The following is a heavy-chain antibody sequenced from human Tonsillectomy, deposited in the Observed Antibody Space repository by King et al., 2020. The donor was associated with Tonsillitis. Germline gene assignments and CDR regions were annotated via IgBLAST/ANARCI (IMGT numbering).Heavy chain of an antibody. Sequence: QLVQSGGGLVQPGGSLRLSCAASGFTFSSYAMNWVRQAPGKGLEWVSVIYSGGSSTYYADYVKGRFTISRDNSKNTLYLQMTSLRAEDTAVYYCAVKAVYSYDPSGYYTYWGQGTLVTVPS. CDR2: IYSGGSST. V-gene: IGHV3-23*03. J-gene: IGHJ4*02. CDR1: GFTFSSYA. CDR3: AVKAVYSYDPSGYYTY. D-gene: IGHD3-22*01.